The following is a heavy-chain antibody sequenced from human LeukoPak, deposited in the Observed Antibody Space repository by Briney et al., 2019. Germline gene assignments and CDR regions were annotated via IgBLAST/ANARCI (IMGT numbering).Heavy chain of an antibody. V-gene: IGHV1-8*01. Sequence: ASVEVSCKASGYTFTSYDIHWVRQASGQGLEWMGRMNPNRGDTDYAQKFQGRVTMTRDTSISTAYMGLSSLRSEDTAVYYCTRAPKSLIRGVSWGQGTLVTVSS. CDR3: TRAPKSLIRGVS. D-gene: IGHD3-10*01. CDR2: MNPNRGDT. CDR1: GYTFTSYD. J-gene: IGHJ4*02.